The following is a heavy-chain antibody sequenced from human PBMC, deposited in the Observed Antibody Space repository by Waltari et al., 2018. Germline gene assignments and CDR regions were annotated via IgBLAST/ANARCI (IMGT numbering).Heavy chain of an antibody. J-gene: IGHJ2*01. CDR2: FDPEDGET. CDR3: ATGQATTVTTTDWYFDL. D-gene: IGHD4-17*01. V-gene: IGHV1-24*01. CDR1: GYTLTELS. Sequence: QVQLVQSGAEVKKPGASVKVSCKVSGYTLTELSMHWVRQAPGKGLEWMGGFDPEDGETIYAKKFQGRVTMTEDTSTDTAYMELSSLRSEDTAVYYCATGQATTVTTTDWYFDLWGRGTLVTVSS.